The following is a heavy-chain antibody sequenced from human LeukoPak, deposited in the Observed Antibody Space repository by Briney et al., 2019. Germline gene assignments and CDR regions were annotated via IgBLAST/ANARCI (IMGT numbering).Heavy chain of an antibody. CDR2: ISGSGGST. Sequence: GGSLRLSCAASGFTFSSYAMSWVRQASGKGLEWVSAISGSGGSTYYADSVKGRFTISRDNSKNTLYLQMNSLRAEDTAVYYCAKSRGALSNIVVVPSGMDVWGKGTTVTVSS. J-gene: IGHJ6*04. V-gene: IGHV3-23*01. CDR3: AKSRGALSNIVVVPSGMDV. D-gene: IGHD2-2*01. CDR1: GFTFSSYA.